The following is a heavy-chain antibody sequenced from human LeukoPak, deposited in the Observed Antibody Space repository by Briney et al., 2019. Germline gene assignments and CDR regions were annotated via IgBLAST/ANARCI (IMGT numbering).Heavy chain of an antibody. V-gene: IGHV3-30*18. Sequence: GGSLRLSGAASGFTFSSYGMHWVRQAPGKGLEWVAVISYDGSNKYYADSVKGRFTISRDNSKNTLYLQMNSLRAEDTAVYYCAKGGSYLPFDYWGQGTLVTVSS. J-gene: IGHJ4*02. D-gene: IGHD1-26*01. CDR1: GFTFSSYG. CDR3: AKGGSYLPFDY. CDR2: ISYDGSNK.